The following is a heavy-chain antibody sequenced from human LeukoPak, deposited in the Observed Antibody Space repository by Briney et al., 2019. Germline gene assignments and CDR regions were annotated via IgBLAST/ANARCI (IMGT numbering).Heavy chain of an antibody. CDR1: GGSFSGYY. Sequence: PSETLSLTCAVSGGSFSGYYWSWIRQPPGKGLEWIGEINHSGSTNYNPSLKSRVTISVDTSNNQFSLKLSSVTAADTAVYYCASSPVMTYWGQGTLVTVSS. D-gene: IGHD3-16*01. CDR3: ASSPVMTY. V-gene: IGHV4-34*01. CDR2: INHSGST. J-gene: IGHJ4*02.